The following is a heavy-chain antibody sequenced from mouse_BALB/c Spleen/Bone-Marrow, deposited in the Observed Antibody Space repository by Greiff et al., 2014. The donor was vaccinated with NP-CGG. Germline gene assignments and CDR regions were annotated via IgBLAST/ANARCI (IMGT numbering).Heavy chain of an antibody. CDR1: GYTFTSYY. J-gene: IGHJ2*01. V-gene: IGHV1S81*02. CDR3: TRYGNYYFDY. D-gene: IGHD2-1*01. CDR2: INPGNGGT. Sequence: GAELVKPGASVKLSCKASGYTFTSYYMYWVKQRPGQGLEWIGEINPGNGGTNFNEKFKSKATLTVDKSSSTAYMQLSSLTSEDSAVYYCTRYGNYYFDYWGQGTTLTVSS.